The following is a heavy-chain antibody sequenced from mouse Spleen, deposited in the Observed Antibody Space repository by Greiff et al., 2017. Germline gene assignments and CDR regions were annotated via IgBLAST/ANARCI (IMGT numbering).Heavy chain of an antibody. CDR3: ARGGGTGFAY. J-gene: IGHJ3*01. V-gene: IGHV1-50*01. Sequence: VKLQQPGAELVKPGASVKLSCKASGYTFTSYWMQWVKQRPGQGLEWIGEIDPSDSYTNYNQKFKGKATLTVDTSSSTAYMQLSSLTSEDSAVYYCARGGGTGFAYWGQGTLVTVSA. CDR1: GYTFTSYW. CDR2: IDPSDSYT. D-gene: IGHD3-3*01.